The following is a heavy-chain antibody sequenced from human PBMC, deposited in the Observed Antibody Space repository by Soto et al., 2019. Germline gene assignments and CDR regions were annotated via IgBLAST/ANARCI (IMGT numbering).Heavy chain of an antibody. D-gene: IGHD3-22*01. Sequence: ASVKVSCKASGYTFTSYAMHWVRQAPGQRLEWMGWINAGNGNTKYSQKFQGRVTITRDTSASTAYMELSSLRSEDTAVYYCARGGPYYYDSSGYYPFDYWGQGTLVTVSS. V-gene: IGHV1-3*01. CDR2: INAGNGNT. CDR1: GYTFTSYA. CDR3: ARGGPYYYDSSGYYPFDY. J-gene: IGHJ4*02.